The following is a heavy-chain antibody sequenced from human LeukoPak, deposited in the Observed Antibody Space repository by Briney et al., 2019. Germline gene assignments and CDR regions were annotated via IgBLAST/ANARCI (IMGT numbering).Heavy chain of an antibody. J-gene: IGHJ3*02. CDR3: AKDRGSAIMITFGGVIGWAFDI. CDR2: ISGGGVTT. V-gene: IGHV3-23*01. CDR1: GFTSIAYA. D-gene: IGHD3-16*02. Sequence: GGSLRLSCVGSGFTSIAYALTWARQAPGKGLEWVSGISGGGVTTYYADSVKGRSTIFRDNSKNTLYLQMNSLRAEDTAVYYCAKDRGSAIMITFGGVIGWAFDIWGQGTMVTVSS.